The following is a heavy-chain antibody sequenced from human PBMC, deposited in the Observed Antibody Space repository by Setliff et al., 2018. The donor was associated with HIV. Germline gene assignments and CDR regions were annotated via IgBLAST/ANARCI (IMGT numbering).Heavy chain of an antibody. D-gene: IGHD5-12*01. CDR1: GYTFTSYF. Sequence: ASVKVSCKAFGYTFTSYFLHWVRQAPGQGLEWMGRIIPILGVPRYAQKFQGRVTITADKSTSTAYMELSSLRSEDTAVYYCARDSVSRDGYKDLDYWGQGTLVTVSS. CDR3: ARDSVSRDGYKDLDY. J-gene: IGHJ4*02. CDR2: IIPILGVP. V-gene: IGHV1-69*04.